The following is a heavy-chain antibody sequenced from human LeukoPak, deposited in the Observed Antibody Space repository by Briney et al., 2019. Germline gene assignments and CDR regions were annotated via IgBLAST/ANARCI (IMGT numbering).Heavy chain of an antibody. J-gene: IGHJ4*02. CDR2: INTNTGNP. CDR1: GYTFTGYY. Sequence: ASVKVSCKASGYTFTGYYMHWVRQAPGQGPEWMGWINTNTGNPTYAQGFAGRFVFSLDTSVSTAYLQISSLKADDTAIYYCARRGVTSWYGFDYWGQGTLVTVSS. V-gene: IGHV7-4-1*02. CDR3: ARRGVTSWYGFDY. D-gene: IGHD6-13*01.